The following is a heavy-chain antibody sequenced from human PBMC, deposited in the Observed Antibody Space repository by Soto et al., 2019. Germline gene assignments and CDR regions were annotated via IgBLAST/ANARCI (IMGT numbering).Heavy chain of an antibody. V-gene: IGHV3-30*18. CDR2: ISYDGSNT. CDR1: GFTFSSYG. J-gene: IGHJ3*02. Sequence: GGSLRLSCAASGFTFSSYGMHWVRQAPGKGLEWVAIISYDGSNTYYADSVKGRFTISRDNSKNTLYLQMNSLRAEDTAVYYCAKDHASYGSRSPFDIWGQGTMVPVSS. D-gene: IGHD3-10*01. CDR3: AKDHASYGSRSPFDI.